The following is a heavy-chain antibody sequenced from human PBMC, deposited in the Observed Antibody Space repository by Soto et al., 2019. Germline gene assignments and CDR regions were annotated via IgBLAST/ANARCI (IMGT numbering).Heavy chain of an antibody. CDR2: IYYSGST. CDR3: ASTNPFGGGIWYFDL. J-gene: IGHJ2*01. Sequence: PSETLSLTCTVSGGSVSANSYYWSWIRQPPGKGLEWIGYIYYSGSTNYNPSLKSRVTISVDTSKNQFSLKLSSVTAADTAVYYCASTNPFGGGIWYFDLWGRGTLVTVSS. CDR1: GGSVSANSYY. V-gene: IGHV4-61*01. D-gene: IGHD3-10*01.